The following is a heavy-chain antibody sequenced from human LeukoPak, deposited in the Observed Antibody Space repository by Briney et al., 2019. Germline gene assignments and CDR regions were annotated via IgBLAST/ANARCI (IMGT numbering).Heavy chain of an antibody. J-gene: IGHJ5*02. D-gene: IGHD6-19*01. CDR3: VRVAVAGNLNNWFDP. CDR1: GFTFSNYG. CDR2: IWYDGSNK. V-gene: IGHV3-33*01. Sequence: PGGSLRLSCAASGFTFSNYGMHWVRQAPGKGLEWVAVIWYDGSNKYYADSVKGRFTISRDNSKNTLYLQMNSLRAEDTAVYYCVRVAVAGNLNNWFDPSGQGTLVTVSS.